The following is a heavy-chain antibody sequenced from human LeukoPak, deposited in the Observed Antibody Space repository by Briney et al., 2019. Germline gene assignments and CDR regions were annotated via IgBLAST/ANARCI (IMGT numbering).Heavy chain of an antibody. D-gene: IGHD1-14*01. V-gene: IGHV3-30*03. CDR2: ISSDGSNG. J-gene: IGHJ4*02. Sequence: GGSLRLSCAASRFPFSNYGVHWVRQAPGKGLEWLAVISSDGSNGHYADSVKGRFTVSRDNSKNTLYLQMDSLRSEDTAVYYCARGSGDYWGQGTLVTVSS. CDR1: RFPFSNYG. CDR3: ARGSGDY.